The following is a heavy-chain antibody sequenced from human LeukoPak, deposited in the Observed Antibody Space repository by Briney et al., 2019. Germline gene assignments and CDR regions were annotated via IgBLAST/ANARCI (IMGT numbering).Heavy chain of an antibody. CDR2: ISTYNGNT. V-gene: IGHV1-18*01. J-gene: IGHJ4*02. CDR3: ARNPTVNGYDY. D-gene: IGHD6-25*01. Sequence: SXVRQAPGQGLEWMGWISTYNGNTHYAQKFQGRVTVTTDTSTSTAYMELRSLRSDDTAVYYCARNPTVNGYDYWGQGTLVTVSS.